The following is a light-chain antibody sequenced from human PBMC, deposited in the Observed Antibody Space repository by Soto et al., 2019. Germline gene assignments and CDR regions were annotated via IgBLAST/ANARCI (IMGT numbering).Light chain of an antibody. CDR1: QGIRSS. Sequence: IQLTQSPSSLSASVGDRVTITCRAGQGIRSSLAWYQQKPGKAPNLLISAASTLQTGVPSRFSGSGSGTDFALTISSLQPEDFATCYCQQIDSYPRTFGQGTKVEIK. CDR3: QQIDSYPRT. CDR2: AAS. J-gene: IGKJ1*01. V-gene: IGKV1-9*01.